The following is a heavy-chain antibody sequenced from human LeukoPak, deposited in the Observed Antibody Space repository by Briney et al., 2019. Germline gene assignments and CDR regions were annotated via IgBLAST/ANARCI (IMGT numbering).Heavy chain of an antibody. CDR2: ISYDGSYK. J-gene: IGHJ4*02. V-gene: IGHV3-30*04. D-gene: IGHD6-19*01. Sequence: GGSLRLSCAASGFTFSSYAMHWVRQAPGKGLEWVAIISYDGSYKYYADSVKGRFTISRDNSKNTLYLQMNSLRAEDTAVYYCARRDSSGWAFDYWGQGTLVTVSS. CDR1: GFTFSSYA. CDR3: ARRDSSGWAFDY.